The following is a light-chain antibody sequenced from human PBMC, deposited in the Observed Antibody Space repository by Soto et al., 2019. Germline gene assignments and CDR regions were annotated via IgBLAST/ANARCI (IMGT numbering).Light chain of an antibody. J-gene: IGKJ2*01. Sequence: EIQMTQSPSSLSASVGERVTITCRASQSIDNYLNWYQQKPGKAPKLLIYAVSNLQSGVPSRFSGSGSGTDFTLAVSSLQAEDSATYYCQQSYCTPLYTFGQGTKLEIK. CDR2: AVS. CDR3: QQSYCTPLYT. CDR1: QSIDNY. V-gene: IGKV1-39*01.